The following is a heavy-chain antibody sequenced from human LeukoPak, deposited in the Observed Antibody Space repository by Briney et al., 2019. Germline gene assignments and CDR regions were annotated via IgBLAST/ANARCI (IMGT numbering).Heavy chain of an antibody. Sequence: PGGSLRLSCAASGFTFSSYGMHWVRQAPGKGLEWVAVIWYDGSNKYYADSVKGRFTISRDNSKNTLYLQMNSLRAEDTAVYYCARDGGREYYDSTSIDYWGQGTLVTVSS. V-gene: IGHV3-33*01. CDR2: IWYDGSNK. D-gene: IGHD3-22*01. CDR3: ARDGGREYYDSTSIDY. J-gene: IGHJ4*02. CDR1: GFTFSSYG.